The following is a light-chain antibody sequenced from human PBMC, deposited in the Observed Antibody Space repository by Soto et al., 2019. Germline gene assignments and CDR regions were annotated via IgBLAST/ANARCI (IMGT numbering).Light chain of an antibody. Sequence: DIQMTQSPSSLSASVGDRVTITCRASPAISNFLAWYQQKPGKVPKLLIFGASTLQTGVPSRFSGNGSGTDFTLTISTLQPEDVATYYCQYYNSAPFSFGPGTKVEIE. V-gene: IGKV1-27*01. CDR1: PAISNF. CDR3: QYYNSAPFS. J-gene: IGKJ3*01. CDR2: GAS.